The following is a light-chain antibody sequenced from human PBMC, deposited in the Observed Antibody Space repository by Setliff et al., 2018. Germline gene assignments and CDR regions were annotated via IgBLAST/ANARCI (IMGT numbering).Light chain of an antibody. J-gene: IGLJ1*01. V-gene: IGLV2-23*02. CDR2: GVT. CDR3: CSYAGSSTYV. CDR1: SSDVGSYNV. Sequence: SALTQPASVSGSPGQSITISCSGTSSDVGSYNVVSWYQQHPGKAPKLMIYGVTKRPSGVSNRFSGSKSGNTASLTISGLQSEDEADYYCCSYAGSSTYVFGTGTKGTVL.